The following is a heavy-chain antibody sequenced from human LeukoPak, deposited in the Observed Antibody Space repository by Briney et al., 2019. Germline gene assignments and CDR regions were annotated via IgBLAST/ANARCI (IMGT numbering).Heavy chain of an antibody. CDR1: GGSISGYC. J-gene: IGHJ4*02. V-gene: IGHV4-59*01. CDR3: ARDDYYGSGSYHD. Sequence: KASETLSVTCTGAGGSISGYCWSWIRQPPGKRLEWMRYIYSSGSTNYNPSLKSRVTISVDTSKNQFSLKLSSVTAADTAVYYCARDDYYGSGSYHDWGQGTLVTVSS. CDR2: IYSSGST. D-gene: IGHD3-10*01.